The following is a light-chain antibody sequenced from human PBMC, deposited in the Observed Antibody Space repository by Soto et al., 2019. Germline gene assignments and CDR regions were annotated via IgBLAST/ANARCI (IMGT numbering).Light chain of an antibody. CDR3: QQRSNWRWT. J-gene: IGKJ1*01. CDR2: GAS. V-gene: IGKV3-11*01. Sequence: IVSTHPPATLSLSPWQSATLSVRVSQSVSSYLAWYQQKPGQAPRLLIFGASYRATGIPARFSGSGSGTDFTLTISSLEPEDFAVYYCQQRSNWRWTFGQGTKVDNK. CDR1: QSVSSY.